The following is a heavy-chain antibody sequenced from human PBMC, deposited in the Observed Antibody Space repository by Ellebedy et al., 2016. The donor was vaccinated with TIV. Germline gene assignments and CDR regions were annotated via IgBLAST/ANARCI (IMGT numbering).Heavy chain of an antibody. D-gene: IGHD7-27*01. J-gene: IGHJ4*02. CDR1: GGSISSSTYH. CDR2: VHYTGST. V-gene: IGHV4-39*07. Sequence: MPGGSLRLSCTVSGGSISSSTYHWGWIRQPTGKGLEWIGSVHYTGSTYYNPSLKSRVTISVDTSKNQFSLKLSSVTAADKAVYYCARYHGVWGDFDYWGQGTLVTVSS. CDR3: ARYHGVWGDFDY.